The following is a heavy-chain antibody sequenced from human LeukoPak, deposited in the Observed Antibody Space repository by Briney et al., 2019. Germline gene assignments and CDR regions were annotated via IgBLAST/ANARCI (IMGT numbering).Heavy chain of an antibody. CDR3: AKDIAVAATFRYAFDI. CDR1: GFTFDDYA. V-gene: IGHV3-9*01. D-gene: IGHD2-15*01. CDR2: ISWNSGSI. J-gene: IGHJ3*02. Sequence: GGSLRLSCVASGFTFDDYAMHWVRQAPGKGLEWVSGISWNSGSIGYADSVKGRFTISRDNAKNSLYLQMNSLRAEDTALYYCAKDIAVAATFRYAFDIWGQGTMVTVSS.